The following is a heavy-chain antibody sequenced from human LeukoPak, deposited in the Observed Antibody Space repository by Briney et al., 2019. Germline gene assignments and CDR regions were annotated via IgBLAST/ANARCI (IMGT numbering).Heavy chain of an antibody. V-gene: IGHV3-7*01. J-gene: IGHJ4*02. D-gene: IGHD1-26*01. CDR3: AIDGAEINK. CDR1: GFTFSDYW. Sequence: GGSLRLSCAASGFTFSDYWMSWVRQAPGRGLEWVANIKGDESKKYYRDSVKGRFTISRDNPKNSLYLQMNSLRAEDSAVYYCAIDGAEINKWGRGTLVTVSS. CDR2: IKGDESKK.